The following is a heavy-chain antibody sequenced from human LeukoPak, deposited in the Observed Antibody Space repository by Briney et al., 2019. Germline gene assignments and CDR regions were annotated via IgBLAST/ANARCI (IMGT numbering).Heavy chain of an antibody. CDR1: GFTFSSYW. CDR3: ARENYYDSSGYYPRFDY. J-gene: IGHJ4*02. CDR2: IKQDGSEK. V-gene: IGHV3-7*01. D-gene: IGHD3-22*01. Sequence: GGSLRLSCAASGFTFSSYWMSWVRQAPGKGLEWVANIKQDGSEKYYVDSVKGRFTISRDNAKNSLYLQMNSLRAEDTAVNYCARENYYDSSGYYPRFDYWGQGTLVTVSS.